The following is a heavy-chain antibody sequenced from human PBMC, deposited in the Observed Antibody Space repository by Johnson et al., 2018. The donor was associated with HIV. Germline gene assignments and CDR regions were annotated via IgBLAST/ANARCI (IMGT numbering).Heavy chain of an antibody. CDR2: ISSSGSTI. V-gene: IGHV3-11*04. D-gene: IGHD3-22*01. J-gene: IGHJ3*02. CDR1: GFSFSDYY. CDR3: ARGSYYDSSGDAFDI. Sequence: QVQLVESGGGLVQPGGSLRLSCAASGFSFSDYYMTWIRQAPGKGLEFVSYISSSGSTIYYADSVKGRFTISRDNAKNSLYLQLNSLRAEDTAVYYCARGSYYDSSGDAFDIWGQGTMVTVSS.